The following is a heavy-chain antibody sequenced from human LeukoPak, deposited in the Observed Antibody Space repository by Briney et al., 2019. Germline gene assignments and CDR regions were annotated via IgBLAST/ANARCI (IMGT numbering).Heavy chain of an antibody. D-gene: IGHD3-22*01. J-gene: IGHJ4*02. V-gene: IGHV4-30-4*01. Sequence: PSETLSLTCTVSGGSISSGGYYWSWIRQPPGEGLEWIGYIYYSGSTYYNPSLKSRVTISVDTSKNQFSLKLSSVTAADTAVYYCARRGSGYAYYFDYWGQGTLVTVSS. CDR2: IYYSGST. CDR1: GGSISSGGYY. CDR3: ARRGSGYAYYFDY.